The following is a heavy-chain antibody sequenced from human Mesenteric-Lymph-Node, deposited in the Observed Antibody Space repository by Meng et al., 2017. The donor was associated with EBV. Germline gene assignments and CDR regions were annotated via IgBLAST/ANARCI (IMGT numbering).Heavy chain of an antibody. V-gene: IGHV1-2*06. J-gene: IGHJ4*02. CDR3: ARDDHSGRGEPFDY. CDR1: RLTVSSYY. CDR2: INPDNGYT. Sequence: VEFGKAGQKAGAPGGACYQASRLTVSSYYLHWVRQVRRPGVEGMGRINPDNGYTIYATCFQDRVTMTSETYITTAYMDLIWLRSDDTAIYYWARDDHSGRGEPFDYWGQGTLVTVSS. D-gene: IGHD1-26*01.